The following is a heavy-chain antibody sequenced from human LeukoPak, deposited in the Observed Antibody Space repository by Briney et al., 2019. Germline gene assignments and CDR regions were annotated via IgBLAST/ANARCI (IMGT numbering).Heavy chain of an antibody. J-gene: IGHJ4*02. CDR1: GFTFSNYW. CDR2: MNIDGSEK. Sequence: RGSLRLSCAASGFTFSNYWMGWVRQAPGKRLEWVASMNIDGSEKYYADSVKGRFSISRDNARNSVYLQMASLRVEDTAVYYCARDPVEWELLLDYWGQGTLVTVSS. CDR3: ARDPVEWELLLDY. V-gene: IGHV3-7*01. D-gene: IGHD1-26*01.